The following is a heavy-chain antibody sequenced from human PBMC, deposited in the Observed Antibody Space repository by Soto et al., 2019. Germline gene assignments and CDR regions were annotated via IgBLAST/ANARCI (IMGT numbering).Heavy chain of an antibody. CDR1: GGTFSSYT. Sequence: QVQLVQSGAEVKKPGSSVKVSCKASGGTFSSYTISWVRQAPGQGLEWMGRIIPILGIANYAQKFQGRVTITADKSMSTAYMELSSLRSEDTAVYYCARGTAVAYALDIWGQGTMVPVSS. J-gene: IGHJ3*02. CDR2: IIPILGIA. D-gene: IGHD6-19*01. V-gene: IGHV1-69*02. CDR3: ARGTAVAYALDI.